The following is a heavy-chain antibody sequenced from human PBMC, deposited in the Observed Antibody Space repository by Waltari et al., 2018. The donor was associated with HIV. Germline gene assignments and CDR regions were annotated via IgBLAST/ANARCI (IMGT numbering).Heavy chain of an antibody. D-gene: IGHD3-22*01. J-gene: IGHJ3*02. Sequence: IQLVQSGPEVKKPGTSVMVSCKASGFTFTSSDIQWVRQACGQGLEWIGWIVVGSGNTNYAQKFQERVTITRDMSTSTAYMELSSLRSEDTAVYYCAASYDSSGYYYDAFDIWGQGTMVTVSS. CDR2: IVVGSGNT. V-gene: IGHV1-58*02. CDR3: AASYDSSGYYYDAFDI. CDR1: GFTFTSSD.